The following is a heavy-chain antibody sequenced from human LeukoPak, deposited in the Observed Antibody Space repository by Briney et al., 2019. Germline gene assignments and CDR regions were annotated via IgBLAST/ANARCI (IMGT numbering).Heavy chain of an antibody. Sequence: GRSLRLSCAASGFTFDDYAMHWVRQAPGKGLEWVSGISWNSGSIGYADSVKGRFTISRDNAKNSLYLQTNSLRAEDTALYYCAKGGIVGATYPNYFDYWGQGTLVTVSS. CDR3: AKGGIVGATYPNYFDY. D-gene: IGHD1-26*01. V-gene: IGHV3-9*01. J-gene: IGHJ4*02. CDR1: GFTFDDYA. CDR2: ISWNSGSI.